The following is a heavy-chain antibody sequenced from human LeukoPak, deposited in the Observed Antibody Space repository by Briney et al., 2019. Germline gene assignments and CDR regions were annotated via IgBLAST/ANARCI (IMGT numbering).Heavy chain of an antibody. J-gene: IGHJ4*02. Sequence: SETLSLTCAVYGGSFSGYYWSWIRQPPGKGLEWIGYIYYSGSTNYNPSLKSRVTISVDSSENQFSLKLSSVTAADTAVYYCARASSGWYSHLSYWGQGTLVTVSS. V-gene: IGHV4-59*01. CDR3: ARASSGWYSHLSY. CDR1: GGSFSGYY. CDR2: IYYSGST. D-gene: IGHD6-19*01.